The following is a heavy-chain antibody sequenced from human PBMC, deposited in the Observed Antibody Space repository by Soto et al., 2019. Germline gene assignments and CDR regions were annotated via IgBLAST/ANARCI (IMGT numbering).Heavy chain of an antibody. J-gene: IGHJ3*02. D-gene: IGHD1-1*01. CDR3: AKATATSGGAFEI. V-gene: IGHV3-23*01. CDR1: GFICSSYD. Sequence: GGSLRLSCAVSGFICSSYDMSWVRQAPGKGLEWVSTILVGGSTHYEDSVKGRFTISRDTSKNTVYLQMNSLTAGGTAFYYCAKATATSGGAFEIYGQGTMVTVSS. CDR2: ILVGGST.